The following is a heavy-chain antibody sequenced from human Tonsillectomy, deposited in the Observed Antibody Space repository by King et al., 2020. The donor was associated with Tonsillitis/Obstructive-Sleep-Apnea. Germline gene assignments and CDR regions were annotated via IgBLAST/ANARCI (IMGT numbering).Heavy chain of an antibody. J-gene: IGHJ1*01. V-gene: IGHV3-9*01. CDR3: AKDSSGGKYQLLSGYFQP. D-gene: IGHD2-2*01. Sequence: VQLVESGGGLVQPGRSLRLSCAGSGFTFDDYAIHWVRHAPGKGLEWVSGISWNSGNIVYADSVRGRFTISRDNAKKSLYLQMNSLRAEDTALYYCAKDSSGGKYQLLSGYFQPWGMGTLVTVSS. CDR2: ISWNSGNI. CDR1: GFTFDDYA.